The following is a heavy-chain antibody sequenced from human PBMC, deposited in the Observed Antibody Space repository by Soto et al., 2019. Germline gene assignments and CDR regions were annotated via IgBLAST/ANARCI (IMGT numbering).Heavy chain of an antibody. V-gene: IGHV6-1*01. J-gene: IGHJ4*02. CDR1: GDSVSSNSAA. Sequence: SQTLSLTCAISGDSVSSNSAAWNRIRQSPSKGLEWLGRTYYRSKWYNDYAVSVKSRITINPDTSKNQFSLQLNSVTPEDTAVYYCARALDFYGDYVEGAYYFDYWGQGTLVTVSS. CDR2: TYYRSKWYN. CDR3: ARALDFYGDYVEGAYYFDY. D-gene: IGHD4-17*01.